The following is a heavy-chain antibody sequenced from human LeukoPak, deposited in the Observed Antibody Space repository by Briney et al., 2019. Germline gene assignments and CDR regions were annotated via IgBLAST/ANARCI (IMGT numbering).Heavy chain of an antibody. CDR3: ARDSCDGGTCYPGY. V-gene: IGHV4-61*01. CDR2: IYYSGST. CDR1: GGSVSSGSYY. Sequence: PSETLSLTCTVSGGSVSSGSYYWSWIRQPPGKGLEWIGYIYYSGSTNYNPSLKSRVTTSVDTSKNQFSLKLSSVTAADTAVYYCARDSCDGGTCYPGYWGQGTLVTVSS. J-gene: IGHJ4*02. D-gene: IGHD2-15*01.